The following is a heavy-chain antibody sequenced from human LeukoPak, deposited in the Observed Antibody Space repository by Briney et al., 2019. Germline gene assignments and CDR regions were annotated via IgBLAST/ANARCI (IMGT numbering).Heavy chain of an antibody. D-gene: IGHD3-22*01. CDR2: IGSSGSNI. CDR1: GFTFSDYY. Sequence: GGFLSLSCAASGFTFSDYYMSWIRQAPGKGLEWVSYIGSSGSNIYYADSVKGRFTISRDNAKNSLYLQMNSLRAEDTAVYYCARERLYYSDSSGYYAHYWGQGTLVTVSS. CDR3: ARERLYYSDSSGYYAHY. V-gene: IGHV3-11*04. J-gene: IGHJ4*02.